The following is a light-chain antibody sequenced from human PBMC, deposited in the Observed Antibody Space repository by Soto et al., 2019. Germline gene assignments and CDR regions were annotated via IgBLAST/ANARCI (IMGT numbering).Light chain of an antibody. CDR1: QGISSY. Sequence: DIQLTQSPSFLSASVGDRVTITCRASQGISSYLAWYQQKPGKAPKLLIYAASTLQSGVPSRFSGSGSGTEFTLTISRLQPEDFATYYCQQLNSYPPVTFGPGTKVDI. CDR2: AAS. J-gene: IGKJ3*01. V-gene: IGKV1-9*01. CDR3: QQLNSYPPVT.